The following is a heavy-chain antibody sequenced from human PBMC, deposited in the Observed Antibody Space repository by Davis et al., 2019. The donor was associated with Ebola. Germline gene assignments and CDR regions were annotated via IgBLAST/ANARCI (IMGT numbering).Heavy chain of an antibody. V-gene: IGHV4-61*05. D-gene: IGHD4-17*01. CDR3: ARVHGDFLDY. CDR2: IYYSGST. Sequence: SETLSLTCTVSGGSISSSSYYWGWIRQPPGKGLEWIGYIYYSGSTNYNPSLKSRVTISVDTSKNQFSLKLSSVTAADTAVYYCARVHGDFLDYWGQGTLVTVSS. CDR1: GGSISSSSYY. J-gene: IGHJ4*02.